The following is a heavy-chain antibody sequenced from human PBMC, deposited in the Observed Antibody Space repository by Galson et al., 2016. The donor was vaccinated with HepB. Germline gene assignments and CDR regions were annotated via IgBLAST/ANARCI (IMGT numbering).Heavy chain of an antibody. CDR3: AKVPLGPSSFDY. J-gene: IGHJ4*02. Sequence: SETLSLTCTVSGDSIRSETWLSWVRQAPGKGLEWIGEIHNSGSPNYNPSLKSRVTISVDKSKNHLSLKLYSVTAADTAVYYCAKVPLGPSSFDYWGQGTLVTVSS. CDR1: GDSIRSETW. V-gene: IGHV4-4*02. CDR2: IHNSGSP.